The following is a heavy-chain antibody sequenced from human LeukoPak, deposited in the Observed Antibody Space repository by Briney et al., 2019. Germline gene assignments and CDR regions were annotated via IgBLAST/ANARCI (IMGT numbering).Heavy chain of an antibody. V-gene: IGHV3-21*04. CDR2: ISSSSSYI. D-gene: IGHD3-22*01. Sequence: PGGSLRLSCAASGFTFSSYSMNWVRQAPGKGLEWVSSISSSSSYIYYADSVKGRFTISRDNAKNTLYLQMNSLRAEDTAVYYCAKIYDSNFDFWGQGTLVTVSS. CDR1: GFTFSSYS. CDR3: AKIYDSNFDF. J-gene: IGHJ4*02.